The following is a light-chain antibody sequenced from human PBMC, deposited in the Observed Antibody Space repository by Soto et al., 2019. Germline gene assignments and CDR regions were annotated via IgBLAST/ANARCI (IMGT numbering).Light chain of an antibody. CDR1: QSVSSN. CDR2: GAS. J-gene: IGKJ4*01. Sequence: EIVLTQSPATLSVSPGERATLSCRASQSVSSNLAWYQQKPGQAPRLLIYGASTRATGIPARFSVGGSGTEFTLTISSLQSEDFAVYYCQQSDNWPLTFGGGTKVEI. CDR3: QQSDNWPLT. V-gene: IGKV3-15*01.